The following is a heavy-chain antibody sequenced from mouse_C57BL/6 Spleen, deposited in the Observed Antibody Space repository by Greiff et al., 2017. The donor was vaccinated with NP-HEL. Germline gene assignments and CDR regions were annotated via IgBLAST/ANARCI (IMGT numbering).Heavy chain of an antibody. Sequence: EVKLMESGGGLVKPGGSLKLSCAASGFTFSDYGMHWVRQAPEKGLEWVAYISSGSSTIYYADTVKGRFTISRDNAKNTLFLQMTSLRSEDTAMYYCARRRATAQATYYYAMDYWGQGTSVTVSS. V-gene: IGHV5-17*01. J-gene: IGHJ4*01. CDR3: ARRRATAQATYYYAMDY. CDR2: ISSGSSTI. CDR1: GFTFSDYG. D-gene: IGHD3-2*02.